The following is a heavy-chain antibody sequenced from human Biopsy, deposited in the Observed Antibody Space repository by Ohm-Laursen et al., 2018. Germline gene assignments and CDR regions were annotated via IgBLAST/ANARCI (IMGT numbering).Heavy chain of an antibody. CDR1: GNTFATYH. D-gene: IGHD5-24*01. CDR3: ARAGVGSDGTDSYYYGMDV. J-gene: IGHJ6*02. V-gene: IGHV1-46*01. Sequence: SVKVSCKVSGNTFATYHIHWVRQAPGQGLEWMGVISPSGATTSFSQKFQGRITMTRDTSAGTVYMDLNSLGSEDTAVYYCARAGVGSDGTDSYYYGMDVWGPGTTVTVSS. CDR2: ISPSGATT.